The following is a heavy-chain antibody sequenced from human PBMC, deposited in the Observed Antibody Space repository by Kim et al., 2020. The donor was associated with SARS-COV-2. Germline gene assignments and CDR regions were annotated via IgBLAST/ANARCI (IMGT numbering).Heavy chain of an antibody. CDR2: ISWNSGSI. CDR3: AKDAYSSPNWYFDY. J-gene: IGHJ4*02. CDR1: GFTFDDYA. V-gene: IGHV3-9*01. D-gene: IGHD6-13*01. Sequence: GGSLRLSCAASGFTFDDYAMHWVRQAPGKGLEWVSGISWNSGSIGYADSVKGRFTISRDNAKNSLYLQMNSLRAEDTALYYCAKDAYSSPNWYFDYWGQGTLVTVSS.